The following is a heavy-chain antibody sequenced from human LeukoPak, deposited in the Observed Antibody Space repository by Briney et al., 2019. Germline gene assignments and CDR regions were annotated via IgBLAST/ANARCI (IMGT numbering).Heavy chain of an antibody. V-gene: IGHV3-23*01. CDR2: ISGSGGST. D-gene: IGHD4-17*01. J-gene: IGHJ5*02. Sequence: GGSLRLSCAASGFTFSSYAMSWVRQAPGKGLEWVSAISGSGGSTYYADSVKGRFTISRDNSRNTLYLQMSSLRAEDTAVYYCAKGGDYSGFDPWGQGTLVTVSS. CDR3: AKGGDYSGFDP. CDR1: GFTFSSYA.